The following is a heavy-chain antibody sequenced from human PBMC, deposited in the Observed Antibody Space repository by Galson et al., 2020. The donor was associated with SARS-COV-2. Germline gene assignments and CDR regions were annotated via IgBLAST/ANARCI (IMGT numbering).Heavy chain of an antibody. CDR2: ISSSSSYT. J-gene: IGHJ6*03. V-gene: IGHV3-11*06. CDR3: ARDRPDYDILTGYYWSQTVRYYYYMDV. D-gene: IGHD3-9*01. Sequence: GESLKISCAASGFTFSDYYMSWIRQALGKGLEWVSYISSSSSYTNYADSVKGRFTISRDNAKNSLYLQMNSLRAEDTAVYYCARDRPDYDILTGYYWSQTVRYYYYMDVWGKGTTVTVSS. CDR1: GFTFSDYY.